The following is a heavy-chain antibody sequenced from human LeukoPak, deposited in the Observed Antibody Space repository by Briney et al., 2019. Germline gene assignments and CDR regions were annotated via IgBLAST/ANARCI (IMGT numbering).Heavy chain of an antibody. CDR1: GFTFSDYY. D-gene: IGHD3-22*01. Sequence: KPGGSLRLSCAASGFTFSDYYMSWIRQAPGKGLEWVSYISSSGSTIYYTDSVKGRFTISRDNAKNSLYLQMNSLRAEDTAGYYCAGGPLYDSSGYYPRYYFDYWGQGTLVTVSS. CDR2: ISSSGSTI. J-gene: IGHJ4*02. V-gene: IGHV3-11*01. CDR3: AGGPLYDSSGYYPRYYFDY.